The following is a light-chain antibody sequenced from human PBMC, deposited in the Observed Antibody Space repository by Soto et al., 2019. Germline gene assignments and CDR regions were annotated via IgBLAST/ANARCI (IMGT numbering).Light chain of an antibody. CDR3: GTWDSSLSAHVV. CDR1: SSNIGNNY. Sequence: QAVVTQPTSVSAAPGQKVTISCSGSSSNIGNNYVSWYQQLPGTAPKLLIYENNKRPSGIPYRFSGSKSGTSATLGITGLQTGDEADYYCGTWDSSLSAHVVFGGGTKLT. V-gene: IGLV1-51*02. J-gene: IGLJ2*01. CDR2: ENN.